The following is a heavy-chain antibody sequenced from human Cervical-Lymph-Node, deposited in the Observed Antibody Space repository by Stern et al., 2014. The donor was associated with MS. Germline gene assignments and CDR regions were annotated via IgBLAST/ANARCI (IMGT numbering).Heavy chain of an antibody. D-gene: IGHD3-10*01. CDR3: AIHYYGSTSGWFDP. Sequence: QVQLVQSGAEVKKPGSSVKVSCKASGGTFSSYAISWVRQAPGQGLEWMGGIIPIFGTANYAQKVQGRVTITADESTSTASMELSSLRSENTAVYYCAIHYYGSTSGWFDPWGQGTLVTVSS. CDR1: GGTFSSYA. V-gene: IGHV1-69*01. CDR2: IIPIFGTA. J-gene: IGHJ5*02.